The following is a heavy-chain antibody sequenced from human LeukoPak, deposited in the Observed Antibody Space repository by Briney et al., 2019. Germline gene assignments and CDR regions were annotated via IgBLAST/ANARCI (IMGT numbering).Heavy chain of an antibody. V-gene: IGHV4-34*01. Sequence: SETLSLTCAVYGGSFSGYYWSWIRQPPGKGLEWIGEINHSGSTNYNPSLKSRVTISVDTSKNQFSLKLSSVTAADTAVYYCASHRIYSYFDYWGQGTLVTVSS. CDR3: ASHRIYSYFDY. CDR1: GGSFSGYY. D-gene: IGHD1-14*01. CDR2: INHSGST. J-gene: IGHJ4*02.